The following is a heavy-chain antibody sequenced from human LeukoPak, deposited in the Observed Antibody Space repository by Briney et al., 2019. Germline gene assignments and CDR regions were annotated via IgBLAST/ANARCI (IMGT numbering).Heavy chain of an antibody. CDR2: IYYSGST. CDR1: GGSISSSSYY. Sequence: SETLSLTCTVSGGSISSSSYYWGWIRQPPGKGLEWIGRIYYSGSTYYNPSLKSRVTISVDTSKNQFSLKLSSVTAADTAVYYCARHAGIRYFDWFFDYWGQGTLVTVSS. V-gene: IGHV4-39*01. CDR3: ARHAGIRYFDWFFDY. J-gene: IGHJ4*02. D-gene: IGHD3-9*01.